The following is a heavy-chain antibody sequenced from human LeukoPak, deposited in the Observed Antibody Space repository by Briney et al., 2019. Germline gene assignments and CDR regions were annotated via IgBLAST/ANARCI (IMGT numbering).Heavy chain of an antibody. J-gene: IGHJ3*02. V-gene: IGHV1-18*01. CDR2: ISAYNGNT. CDR1: GYTFTSYG. CDR3: ARDRTVYDSSGYYYQYDAFDI. D-gene: IGHD3-22*01. Sequence: ASVKVSCKASGYTFTSYGISWVRQAPGQGLEWMGWISAYNGNTNYAQKLQGRVTMTTDTSTSTAYMELRSLRSDDTAVYYCARDRTVYDSSGYYYQYDAFDIWGQGTMVTVSS.